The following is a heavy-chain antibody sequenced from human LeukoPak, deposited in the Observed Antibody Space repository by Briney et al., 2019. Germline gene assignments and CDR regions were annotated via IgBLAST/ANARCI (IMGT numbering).Heavy chain of an antibody. J-gene: IGHJ4*02. D-gene: IGHD3-10*01. CDR1: GFTFSNYA. CDR2: ISDDGSRQ. Sequence: GRSLRLSCAATGFTFSNYAVHWGRQAPGKGLEWVAFISDDGSRQHYADSVKGRFTISRDNSKNALNLQMNSLRAEDTAVYYCVKDRTGTYTLDYWGQGTLVTVSS. CDR3: VKDRTGTYTLDY. V-gene: IGHV3-30-3*01.